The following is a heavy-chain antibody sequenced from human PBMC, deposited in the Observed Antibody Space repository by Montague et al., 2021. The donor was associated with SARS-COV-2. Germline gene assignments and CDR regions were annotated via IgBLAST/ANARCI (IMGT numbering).Heavy chain of an antibody. V-gene: IGHV4-59*01. J-gene: IGHJ6*02. CDR2: MYYSGST. D-gene: IGHD2-8*01. CDR1: GGSTNYYY. Sequence: SETLSLTCIVSGGSTNYYYWSWIRQSPGKELEWIGYMYYSGSTNYNPSLKSGVTMSIDRSKNQFSLKLRSVTAADTAVYYCARVARYCTNGVCQTYYYYGLDVWGQGTTVTVSS. CDR3: ARVARYCTNGVCQTYYYYGLDV.